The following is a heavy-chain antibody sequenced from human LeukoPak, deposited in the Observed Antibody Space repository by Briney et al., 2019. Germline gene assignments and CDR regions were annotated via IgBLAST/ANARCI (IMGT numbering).Heavy chain of an antibody. CDR2: IKQDGSER. Sequence: GGSLRLSCVASGFTFSNYWMNWVRRAPGKGLEWMANIKQDGSERYYVGSVKGRFTISRDIANNSLYLQMNSLRAEDTAVYYCARGYFYGSGSNWFDPWGQGTLVTVSS. CDR1: GFTFSNYW. CDR3: ARGYFYGSGSNWFDP. D-gene: IGHD3-10*01. V-gene: IGHV3-7*01. J-gene: IGHJ5*02.